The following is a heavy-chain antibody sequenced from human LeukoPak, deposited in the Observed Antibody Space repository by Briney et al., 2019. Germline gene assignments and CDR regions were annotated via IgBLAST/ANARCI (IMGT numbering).Heavy chain of an antibody. CDR3: ARGYFGVSPYYYYYGMDV. J-gene: IGHJ6*02. V-gene: IGHV4-61*08. CDR2: ISYTGGT. Sequence: SETLSLTCTVSGGSISSGGYYWSWIRQPPGKGLEWIGYISYTGGTNYNPSLRSRVTMSVDTSKNQFSLKLSSVTAADTAVYYCARGYFGVSPYYYYYGMDVWGQGTTVTVSS. CDR1: GGSISSGGYY. D-gene: IGHD3-3*01.